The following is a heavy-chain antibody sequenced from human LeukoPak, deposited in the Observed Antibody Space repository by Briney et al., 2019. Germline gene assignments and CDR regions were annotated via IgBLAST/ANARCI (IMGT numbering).Heavy chain of an antibody. V-gene: IGHV1-69*04. Sequence: SVKVSCKASGGTFSSYAISWVRQAPGQGLEWMGRIIPILGIANYAQKFQGRVTITADKSTSTAYMELSSLRSEDTAVYYCARPQGDIVVVPAAISYYYYGMDVWGQGTTVTVSS. J-gene: IGHJ6*02. CDR3: ARPQGDIVVVPAAISYYYYGMDV. D-gene: IGHD2-2*02. CDR2: IIPILGIA. CDR1: GGTFSSYA.